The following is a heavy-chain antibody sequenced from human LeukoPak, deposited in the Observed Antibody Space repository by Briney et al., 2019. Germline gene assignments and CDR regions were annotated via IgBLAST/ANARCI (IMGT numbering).Heavy chain of an antibody. CDR3: AREAAAGTSWFDP. D-gene: IGHD6-13*01. J-gene: IGHJ5*02. CDR1: GGSISSGGYY. Sequence: PSETLSLTCTVSGGSISSGGYYWSWIRQHPGKGLEWIGYINYSGSTYYNPSLESRTSISVDTSRNQFSLKVTSVTAADTAVYYCAREAAAGTSWFDPWGQGAQVTVSS. V-gene: IGHV4-31*03. CDR2: INYSGST.